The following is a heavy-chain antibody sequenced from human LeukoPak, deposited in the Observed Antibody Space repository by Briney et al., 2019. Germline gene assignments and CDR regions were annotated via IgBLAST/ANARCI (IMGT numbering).Heavy chain of an antibody. Sequence: GGSLRLSCAASGFTFSSYEMNWVRQAPGKGLEWVSYIGSSGSTIYYADSVKGRFTISRDNAKNSLYLQMNSLRAEDTAVYYCARAPGSGWYVNYFDYWGQGTLVTVSS. D-gene: IGHD6-19*01. CDR1: GFTFSSYE. CDR3: ARAPGSGWYVNYFDY. V-gene: IGHV3-48*03. J-gene: IGHJ4*02. CDR2: IGSSGSTI.